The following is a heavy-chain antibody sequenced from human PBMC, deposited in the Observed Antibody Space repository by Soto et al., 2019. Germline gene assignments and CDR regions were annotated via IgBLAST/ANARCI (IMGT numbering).Heavy chain of an antibody. CDR3: VGEVGFQLIY. D-gene: IGHD2-2*01. J-gene: IGHJ4*02. Sequence: EVQLLESGGGLVPPGGSLRLSCAASGFTFGSYAMGWVRQAPGRGLEWISYITSSSVTMYADSVKGRFTISRDNDKNSLYLQMNSLRVEDTAVYFCVGEVGFQLIYWGQGTLVTVSS. V-gene: IGHV3-48*01. CDR1: GFTFGSYA. CDR2: ITSSSVTM.